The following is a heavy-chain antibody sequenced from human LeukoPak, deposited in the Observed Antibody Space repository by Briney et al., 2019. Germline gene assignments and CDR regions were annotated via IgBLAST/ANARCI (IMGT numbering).Heavy chain of an antibody. Sequence: SSETLSLTCSVSDDSITMYYWTWIRQPPGKGLEWIGYVDHTGSTNFNPSLNGRVSISRDTTKNLFSLRLRSVTAADTAVYFCARGRVSSSTWYSTYYYYFYMDLWGKGTTVTVSS. J-gene: IGHJ6*03. CDR3: ARGRVSSSTWYSTYYYYFYMDL. CDR1: DDSITMYY. V-gene: IGHV4-59*01. CDR2: VDHTGST. D-gene: IGHD6-13*01.